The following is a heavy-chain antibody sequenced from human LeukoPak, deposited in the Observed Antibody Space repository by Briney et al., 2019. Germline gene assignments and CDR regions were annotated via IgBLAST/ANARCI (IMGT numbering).Heavy chain of an antibody. V-gene: IGHV3-30-3*01. J-gene: IGHJ4*02. CDR2: ISYDGSNK. Sequence: GRSLRLSCAASGFTFSSYAMHWVRQAPGKGLEWVAVISYDGSNKYYADSVKGRFTISRDNSKNTLYLQMNSLRAEDTAVYYCARGIRYSSGELYSLLPNYWGQGTLVTVSS. CDR1: GFTFSSYA. CDR3: ARGIRYSSGELYSLLPNY. D-gene: IGHD6-19*01.